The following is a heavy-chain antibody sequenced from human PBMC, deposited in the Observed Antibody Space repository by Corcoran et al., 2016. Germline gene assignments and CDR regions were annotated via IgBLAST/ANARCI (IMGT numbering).Heavy chain of an antibody. D-gene: IGHD2-15*01. Sequence: QVQLQQWGAGLLKPSETLSLTCAVYGGSFSGYYWAWIRQPPGKGLEWIGSVYYSGTAYYNPSLRGRVTVSVDTSNNQFSLTLNSVTAADTAVFYCARSSYSYDSWFDPWGQGALVTVSS. CDR2: VYYSGTA. CDR1: GGSFSGYY. CDR3: ARSSYSYDSWFDP. J-gene: IGHJ5*02. V-gene: IGHV4-34*01.